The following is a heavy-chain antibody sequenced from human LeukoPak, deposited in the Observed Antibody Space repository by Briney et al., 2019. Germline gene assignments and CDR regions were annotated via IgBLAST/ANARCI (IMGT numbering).Heavy chain of an antibody. CDR2: IYYSGST. CDR1: GGSISSYY. J-gene: IGHJ4*02. V-gene: IGHV4-39*01. D-gene: IGHD5-18*01. Sequence: SETLSLTCTVSGGSISSYYWGWIRQPPGKGLEWIGSIYYSGSTYYNPSLKSRVTISVDTSKNQFSLKLSSVTAADTAVYYCARQIYSYGPNFDYWGQGTLVTVSS. CDR3: ARQIYSYGPNFDY.